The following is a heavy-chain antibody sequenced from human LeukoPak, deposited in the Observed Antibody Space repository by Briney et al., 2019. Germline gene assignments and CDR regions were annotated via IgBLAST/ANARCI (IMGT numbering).Heavy chain of an antibody. J-gene: IGHJ6*03. CDR3: AGTLGTYYYYYYMDV. Sequence: PGGSLRLSCAASGFNFNEYGMSWVRQVPGKGLEWVSGLNWDGSNTHYADSVKGRFTISRDNAKNSLYLQMNSLRAEGTALYYCAGTLGTYYYYYYMDVWGKGTTVTVSS. CDR2: LNWDGSNT. CDR1: GFNFNEYG. V-gene: IGHV3-20*04. D-gene: IGHD3/OR15-3a*01.